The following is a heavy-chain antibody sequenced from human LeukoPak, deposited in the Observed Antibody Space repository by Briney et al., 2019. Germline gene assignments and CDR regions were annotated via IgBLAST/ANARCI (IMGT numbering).Heavy chain of an antibody. Sequence: SETLSLTCDVYGGSFSGYYWSWIRQPPGKGLEWIGEINHSGSTNYDPSLKSRVTISVDTSKNQFSLKLSSATAADTAMYYCARAPTSSSSLCFDSWGQGTLVTVSS. CDR2: INHSGST. CDR1: GGSFSGYY. J-gene: IGHJ4*02. V-gene: IGHV4-34*01. D-gene: IGHD6-13*01. CDR3: ARAPTSSSSLCFDS.